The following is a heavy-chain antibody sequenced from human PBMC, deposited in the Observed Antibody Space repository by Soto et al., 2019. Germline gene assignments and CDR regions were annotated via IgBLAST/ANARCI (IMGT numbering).Heavy chain of an antibody. J-gene: IGHJ4*02. CDR2: SIPILGIA. V-gene: IGHV1-69*04. CDR1: GGTFSSYT. Sequence: ASVKVSCKASGGTFSSYTISWVRQAPGQGLEWMGRSIPILGIANYAQKFQGRVTITADKSTSTAYMELSSLRSEDTAVYYCAGDLSSSSQGDYWGQGTLVTVSS. CDR3: AGDLSSSSQGDY. D-gene: IGHD6-6*01.